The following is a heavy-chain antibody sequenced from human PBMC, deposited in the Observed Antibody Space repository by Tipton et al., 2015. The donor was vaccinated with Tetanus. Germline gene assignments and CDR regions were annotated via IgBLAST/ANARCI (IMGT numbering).Heavy chain of an antibody. CDR1: GFDFRSDW. CDR2: INQDGNEK. Sequence: SLRLSCAASGFDFRSDWMTWVRQAPGKGLEWVANINQDGNEKYHVDSVKGRFTISRDNGKNLLYLEMNSLRVEDTAVYYCARDPHTIRTGNHRGFDYWGQGTLVTASS. J-gene: IGHJ4*02. CDR3: ARDPHTIRTGNHRGFDY. D-gene: IGHD3-10*01. V-gene: IGHV3-7*03.